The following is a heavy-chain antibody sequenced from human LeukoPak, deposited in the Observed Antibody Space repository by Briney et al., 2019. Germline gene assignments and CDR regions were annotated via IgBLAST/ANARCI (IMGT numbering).Heavy chain of an antibody. D-gene: IGHD3-3*01. J-gene: IGHJ5*02. Sequence: GRSLRLSCAASGFTFSSYAMSWVRQAPGKGLEWVSAISGSGGSTYYADSVKGRFTISRDNSKNTLYLQMNSLRAEDTAVYYCAKDSPGYYDFWSGYYTGDWFDPWGQGTLVTVSS. V-gene: IGHV3-23*01. CDR2: ISGSGGST. CDR1: GFTFSSYA. CDR3: AKDSPGYYDFWSGYYTGDWFDP.